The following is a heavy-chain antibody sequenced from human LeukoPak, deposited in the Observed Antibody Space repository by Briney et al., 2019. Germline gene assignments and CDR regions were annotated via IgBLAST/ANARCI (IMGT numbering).Heavy chain of an antibody. J-gene: IGHJ4*02. CDR1: GFTFSSYA. D-gene: IGHD3-22*01. CDR3: AKCVYYDSSGYSATLFDY. V-gene: IGHV3-23*01. Sequence: GGSLRLSCAASGFTFSSYAMSWVRQAPGKGLEWGSTISGSGGSTYYADSVKGRFTISRDNSKNTLCLQMNSLRAEDTAIYYCAKCVYYDSSGYSATLFDYWGQGTLVTVSS. CDR2: ISGSGGST.